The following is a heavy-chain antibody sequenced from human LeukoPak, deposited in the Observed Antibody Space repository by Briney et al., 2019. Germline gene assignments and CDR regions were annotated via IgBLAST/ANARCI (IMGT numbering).Heavy chain of an antibody. V-gene: IGHV3-21*01. Sequence: GGSLRLSCAASGFTFSSYGMHWVRQAPGKGLEWVSSISSSSSYIYYADSVKGRFTISRDNAKNSLYLQMNSLRAEDTAVYYCARDYDFWSGLFDYWGQGTLVTVSS. J-gene: IGHJ4*02. CDR2: ISSSSSYI. D-gene: IGHD3-3*01. CDR3: ARDYDFWSGLFDY. CDR1: GFTFSSYG.